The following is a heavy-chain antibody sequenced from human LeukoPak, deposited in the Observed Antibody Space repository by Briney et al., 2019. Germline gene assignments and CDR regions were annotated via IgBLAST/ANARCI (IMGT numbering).Heavy chain of an antibody. D-gene: IGHD1-14*01. CDR3: ATRNREDYYYGMDV. Sequence: ASVKVSCKVSGYTLTELSMHWVRQAPGKGLEWMGGFDPEDGETIYAQKFQGRVTMTEDTSTDTAYMELSSLRSEDTAVYYCATRNREDYYYGMDVWGQGTTVTVSS. CDR1: GYTLTELS. J-gene: IGHJ6*02. V-gene: IGHV1-24*01. CDR2: FDPEDGET.